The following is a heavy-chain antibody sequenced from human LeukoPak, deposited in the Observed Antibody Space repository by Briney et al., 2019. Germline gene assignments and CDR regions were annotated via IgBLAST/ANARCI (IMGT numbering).Heavy chain of an antibody. D-gene: IGHD5-24*01. CDR3: ARAPEVDGYNEGEFDY. Sequence: SETLSLTCTVSGGSISSYYWSWIRQPPGQGLEWIGYIYYSGSTNYNPSLKSRVTISVDTSKNQFSLKLSSVTAADTAVYYCARAPEVDGYNEGEFDYWGQGTLVTVSS. CDR2: IYYSGST. V-gene: IGHV4-59*01. J-gene: IGHJ4*02. CDR1: GGSISSYY.